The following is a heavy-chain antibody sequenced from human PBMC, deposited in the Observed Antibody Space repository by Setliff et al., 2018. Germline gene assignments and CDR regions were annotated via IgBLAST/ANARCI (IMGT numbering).Heavy chain of an antibody. J-gene: IGHJ6*03. Sequence: KPSETLSLTCTVSGGSISSYYWSWIRQPPGKRLEWIGYIYYSGSTNYNPSLESRVTISVDTSKNQFSLRLNSATAADTAVYYCARALLWFGEGMDVWGKGTTVTVSS. CDR2: IYYSGST. CDR1: GGSISSYY. V-gene: IGHV4-59*01. CDR3: ARALLWFGEGMDV. D-gene: IGHD3-10*01.